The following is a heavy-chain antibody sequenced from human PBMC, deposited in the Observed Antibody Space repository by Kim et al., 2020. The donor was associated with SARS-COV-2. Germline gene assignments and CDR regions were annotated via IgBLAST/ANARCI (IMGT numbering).Heavy chain of an antibody. CDR2: INPGSGNT. CDR1: GYTFTSYT. J-gene: IGHJ4*02. V-gene: IGHV1-3*01. D-gene: IGHD3-10*01. CDR3: AREINRVGYGSGSYYDY. Sequence: ASVKVSCKASGYTFTSYTMHWVRQAPGQRLEWMGWINPGSGNTKYSQKFQGRITITSDTSASTVYMELSSLRSEDTAVYYCAREINRVGYGSGSYYDYWGQGTLVTASS.